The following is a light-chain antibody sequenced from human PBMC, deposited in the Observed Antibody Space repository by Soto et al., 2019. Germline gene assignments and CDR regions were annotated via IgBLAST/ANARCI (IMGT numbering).Light chain of an antibody. Sequence: DIQMTQSPSTLSASVGDRVTITCRASESIRTWLAWYQHKPGRAPKFLIYDASTLQSGVPSRFSGSGSGTEFTLTISSLQPDDFATYFCQHYRRNTWSFGPGTKVDIK. V-gene: IGKV1-5*01. CDR2: DAS. CDR1: ESIRTW. J-gene: IGKJ1*01. CDR3: QHYRRNTWS.